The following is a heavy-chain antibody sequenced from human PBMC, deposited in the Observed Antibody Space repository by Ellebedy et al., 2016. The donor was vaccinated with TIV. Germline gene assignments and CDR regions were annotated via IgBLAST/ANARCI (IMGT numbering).Heavy chain of an antibody. D-gene: IGHD2-8*01. V-gene: IGHV5-10-1*01. J-gene: IGHJ3*02. CDR2: MDPGDSYH. CDR1: GYSFTNYY. CDR3: ARLYGIDAFEI. Sequence: GESLKISCKGSGYSFTNYYISWVRQMPGKGLEWMGRMDPGDSYHIYSPSFQGHVTISADKAISTAYLQWSSLRASDPAMYFCARLYGIDAFEIWGQGTMVTVSS.